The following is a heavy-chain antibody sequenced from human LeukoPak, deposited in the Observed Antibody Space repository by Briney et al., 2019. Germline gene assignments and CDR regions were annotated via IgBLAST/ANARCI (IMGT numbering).Heavy chain of an antibody. CDR1: GGSISSYY. Sequence: SETLSLTCTVSGGSISSYYWSWIRQPPGKGLEWIGYIYYSGSTNYNPSLKSRVTISVDTSKNQFSLKLSSVTAADTAVYYCAIAAGPDAFDIWGQRTMVTVSS. J-gene: IGHJ3*02. CDR3: AIAAGPDAFDI. V-gene: IGHV4-59*08. D-gene: IGHD6-13*01. CDR2: IYYSGST.